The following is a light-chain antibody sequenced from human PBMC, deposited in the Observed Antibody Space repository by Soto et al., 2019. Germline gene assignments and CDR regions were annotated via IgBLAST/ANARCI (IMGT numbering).Light chain of an antibody. Sequence: EILMTQSPATPSVSPGERATLSCRASQSVSSNLAWYQQKPGQAPRLLIYGASTRATGIPARFSGSGSGTDFTFTIISLQPEDIATYYCQQYDNSPLTFGGGTKVDIK. CDR3: QQYDNSPLT. J-gene: IGKJ4*01. CDR1: QSVSSN. CDR2: GAS. V-gene: IGKV3-15*01.